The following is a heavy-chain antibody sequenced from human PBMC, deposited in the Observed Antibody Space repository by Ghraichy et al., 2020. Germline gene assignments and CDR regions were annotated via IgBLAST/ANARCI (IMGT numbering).Heavy chain of an antibody. Sequence: GGSLRLSCAASGFTFSSYAMSWVRQAPGKGLEWVSAISGSGGSTYYADSVKGRFTISRDNSKNTLYLQMNSLRAEDTAVYYWAKVRWELYYFDYWGQGTLVTVSS. D-gene: IGHD1-26*01. CDR2: ISGSGGST. CDR3: AKVRWELYYFDY. V-gene: IGHV3-23*01. J-gene: IGHJ4*02. CDR1: GFTFSSYA.